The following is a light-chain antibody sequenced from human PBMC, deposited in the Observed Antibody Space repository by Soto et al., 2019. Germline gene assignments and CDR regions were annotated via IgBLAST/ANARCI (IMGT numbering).Light chain of an antibody. CDR1: SSDIGAYDY. Sequence: QSALTQPASLSGSPGQSITISCTGTSSDIGAYDYVSWFQQHPGKAPKLMISEVNNRPSGVSNRFSGSKSGNTASLTISGLQAEDEADYSCSSYTTTTTPAFGGGTKLTVL. J-gene: IGLJ2*01. CDR2: EVN. V-gene: IGLV2-14*01. CDR3: SSYTTTTTPA.